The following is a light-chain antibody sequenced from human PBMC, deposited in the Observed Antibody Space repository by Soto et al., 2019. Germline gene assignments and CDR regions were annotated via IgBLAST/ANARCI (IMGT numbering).Light chain of an antibody. V-gene: IGKV3-11*01. J-gene: IGKJ5*01. Sequence: EIVLTQSPATLSLSPGERVTLSCRASQSVSNSLAWYQQKPGQPPRLLIYDVSNRATGIPARFSGSGSGTDFTLTITSLEPEDFAVYYCQQYGSSPRITFGQGTRLETK. CDR1: QSVSNS. CDR2: DVS. CDR3: QQYGSSPRIT.